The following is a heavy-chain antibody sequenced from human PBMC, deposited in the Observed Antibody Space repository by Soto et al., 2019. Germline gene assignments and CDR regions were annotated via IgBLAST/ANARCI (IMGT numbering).Heavy chain of an antibody. Sequence: EVQLLESGGGLVQPGGSLRLSCAASGFTFSSYAMSWVRQAPGKGLEWVSAISGSGGSTYYADYVKGRFTISRDNSKNTMYLQMNSLRAEDTAVYYCATEKLLAVAGTLDYWGQGTLVTVSS. CDR1: GFTFSSYA. CDR3: ATEKLLAVAGTLDY. J-gene: IGHJ4*02. CDR2: ISGSGGST. V-gene: IGHV3-23*01. D-gene: IGHD6-19*01.